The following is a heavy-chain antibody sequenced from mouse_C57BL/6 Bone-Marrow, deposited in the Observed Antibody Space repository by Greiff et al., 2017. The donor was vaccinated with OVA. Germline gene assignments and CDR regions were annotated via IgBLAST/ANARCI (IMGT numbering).Heavy chain of an antibody. CDR2: IDPEDGDT. Sequence: VQLQQSGAELVRPGASVKLSCTASGFNIKDYYMHWVKQRPEQGLEWIGRIDPEDGDTEYAPKFQGKATMTADTSSNTAYLQLSSLTSEDTAVYYCTTVGSSYWFAYWGQGTLVTVSA. J-gene: IGHJ3*01. D-gene: IGHD1-1*01. CDR1: GFNIKDYY. CDR3: TTVGSSYWFAY. V-gene: IGHV14-1*01.